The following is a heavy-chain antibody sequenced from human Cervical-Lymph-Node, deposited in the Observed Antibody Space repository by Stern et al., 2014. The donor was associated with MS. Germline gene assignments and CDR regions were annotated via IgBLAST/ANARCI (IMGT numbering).Heavy chain of an antibody. V-gene: IGHV4-59*01. D-gene: IGHD2-8*01. Sequence: QVQLQESGPGLVKPSETLSLTCTVSGVSISTYYWSWIRQSPRKGLEWIGDVHYSGTTKYNPSLKRRVTISIESTKNQLSMSQNSVTAADAAVYYCAREIYYNLEGGFDPWGQGTLVTVSS. CDR2: VHYSGTT. J-gene: IGHJ5*02. CDR3: AREIYYNLEGGFDP. CDR1: GVSISTYY.